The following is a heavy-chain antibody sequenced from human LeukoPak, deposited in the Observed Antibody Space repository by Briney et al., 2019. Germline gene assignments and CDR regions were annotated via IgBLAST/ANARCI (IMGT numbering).Heavy chain of an antibody. V-gene: IGHV3-30-3*01. CDR2: ISYDGSNK. J-gene: IGHJ4*02. CDR3: ASEPYSSRSGDY. D-gene: IGHD6-13*01. CDR1: GFTFSSYA. Sequence: GGSLRLSCAASGFTFSSYAMHWVRQAPGKGLEWVAVISYDGSNKYYADSVKGRFTISRDNSKNTLYLRMNSLRAEDTAVYYCASEPYSSRSGDYWGQGTLVTVSS.